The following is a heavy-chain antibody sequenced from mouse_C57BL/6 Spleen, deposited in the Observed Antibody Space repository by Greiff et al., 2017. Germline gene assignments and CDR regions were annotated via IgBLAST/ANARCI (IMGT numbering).Heavy chain of an antibody. V-gene: IGHV5-4*01. CDR1: GFTFSSYA. J-gene: IGHJ2*01. CDR3: ARDRTYYGSSLWDY. Sequence: EVQVVESGGGLVKPGGSLKLSCAASGFTFSSYAMSWVRQTPEKRLEWVATISDGGSYTYYPDNVKGRFTISRDNAKNNLYLQMSHLKSEDTAMYYCARDRTYYGSSLWDYWGQGTTLTVSS. CDR2: ISDGGSYT. D-gene: IGHD1-1*01.